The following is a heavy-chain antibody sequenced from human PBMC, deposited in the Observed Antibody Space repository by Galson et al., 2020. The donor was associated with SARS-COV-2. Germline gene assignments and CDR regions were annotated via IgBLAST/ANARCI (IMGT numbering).Heavy chain of an antibody. J-gene: IGHJ4*02. D-gene: IGHD1-1*01. CDR3: VKDHVERNSAPGVVFDQ. CDR2: LSDGGRNT. Sequence: GGSLRLSCAVSGFTFNNYAMSWVRQAPGKGLEWVSALSDGGRNTFYADSVKGRFTISSDTSKITLYLQMNSLRVEDSAIYYCVKDHVERNSAPGVVFDQWGQGALVTVSS. CDR1: GFTFNNYA. V-gene: IGHV3-23*01.